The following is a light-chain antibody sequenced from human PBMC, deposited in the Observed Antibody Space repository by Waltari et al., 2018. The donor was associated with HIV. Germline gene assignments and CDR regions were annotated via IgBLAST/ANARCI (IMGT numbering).Light chain of an antibody. V-gene: IGLV1-44*01. J-gene: IGLJ3*02. Sequence: QSVLTQPPSASGHPGQRVTISCSGRSPTLRSNTVNWYQQLPGTAPKLLIDSNNQRPSGVPDRFSGSKSGTSASLAISGLQSEDEADYYCAAWDDSLNAWVFGGGTKLTVL. CDR3: AAWDDSLNAWV. CDR1: SPTLRSNT. CDR2: SNN.